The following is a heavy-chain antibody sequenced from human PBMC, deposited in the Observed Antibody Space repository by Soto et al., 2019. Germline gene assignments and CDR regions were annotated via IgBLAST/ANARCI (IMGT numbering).Heavy chain of an antibody. D-gene: IGHD3-10*01. J-gene: IGHJ4*02. CDR1: GYTLTDLS. Sequence: AASVKVSCKVSGYTLTDLSIHWVRQAPAKGLEWMGGFDPEDGETIYAEKFQGRVTMTEDISTATAYMELSSLRSEDTAVYYCAHVKGIVKPITMFDYWGQGTLVTVSS. V-gene: IGHV1-24*01. CDR2: FDPEDGET. CDR3: AHVKGIVKPITMFDY.